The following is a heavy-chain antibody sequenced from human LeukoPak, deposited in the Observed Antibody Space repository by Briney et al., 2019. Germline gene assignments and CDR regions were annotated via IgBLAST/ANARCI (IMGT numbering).Heavy chain of an antibody. D-gene: IGHD2-15*01. Sequence: SETLSLTCAVYGGSFSGYYWSWIRQPPGKGLEWIGEINHSGSTNYNPSLKSRVTISVDTSKNQFSLKLSSVTAADTAVYYCARSLVVVAAIPGYWGQGTLVTVSS. V-gene: IGHV4-34*01. CDR3: ARSLVVVAAIPGY. CDR1: GGSFSGYY. J-gene: IGHJ4*02. CDR2: INHSGST.